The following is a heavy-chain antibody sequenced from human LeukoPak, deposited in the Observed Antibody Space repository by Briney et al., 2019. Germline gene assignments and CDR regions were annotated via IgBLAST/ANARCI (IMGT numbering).Heavy chain of an antibody. V-gene: IGHV4-59*01. Sequence: SETLSLTCTVSGGSITNYYWSWIRQPPGKGLEWLAYIYYSGSTNSNPSLKSRVTISVDTSKNQFSLKLSSVTAADTAAYYCARDACSGGSCYLGGFDYWGQGTLVTVSS. CDR1: GGSITNYY. J-gene: IGHJ4*02. D-gene: IGHD2-15*01. CDR3: ARDACSGGSCYLGGFDY. CDR2: IYYSGST.